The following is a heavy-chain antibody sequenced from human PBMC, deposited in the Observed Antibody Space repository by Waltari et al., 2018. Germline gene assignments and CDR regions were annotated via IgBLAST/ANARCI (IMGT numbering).Heavy chain of an antibody. J-gene: IGHJ4*02. CDR2: IYYSGST. V-gene: IGHV4-39*07. Sequence: QLQLQESGPGLVKPSETLSLPCTVSGGSISSSSYYWGWIRQPPGKGLEWIGSIYYSGSTYYNPSLKSRVTISVDTSKNQFSLKLSSVTAADTAVYYCARETDCGGDCYFYFDYWGQGTLVTVSS. D-gene: IGHD2-21*01. CDR1: GGSISSSSYY. CDR3: ARETDCGGDCYFYFDY.